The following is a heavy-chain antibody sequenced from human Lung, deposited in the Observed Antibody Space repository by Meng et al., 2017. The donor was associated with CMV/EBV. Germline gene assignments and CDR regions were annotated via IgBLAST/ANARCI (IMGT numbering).Heavy chain of an antibody. V-gene: IGHV1-46*01. J-gene: IGHJ4*02. D-gene: IGHD4-23*01. CDR1: GYTVTTDH. CDR2: IHPSGGST. CDR3: ARGAGGNGSDY. Sequence: QGQLVQAGSRLKKPGASVKVSCEAVGYTVTTDHRHSQRMAPGQAHEWMEEIHPSGGSTNYAQKFPGRLTMTRDTSPSRFYMELSSLRSEDTAVYYSARGAGGNGSDYWGQGTLVTVSS.